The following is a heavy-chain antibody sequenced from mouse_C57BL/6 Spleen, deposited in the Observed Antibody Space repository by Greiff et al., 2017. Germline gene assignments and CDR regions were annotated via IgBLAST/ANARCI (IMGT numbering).Heavy chain of an antibody. Sequence: QVHVKQSGAELVKPGASVKISCKASGYAFSSYWMNWVKQRPGKGLEWIGQIYPGDGDTNYNGKFKGKATLTADKSSSTAYMQLSSLTSEDSAVYFCARGDSSYAMDYWGQGTSVTVSS. CDR2: IYPGDGDT. CDR3: ARGDSSYAMDY. CDR1: GYAFSSYW. V-gene: IGHV1-80*01. D-gene: IGHD3-3*01. J-gene: IGHJ4*01.